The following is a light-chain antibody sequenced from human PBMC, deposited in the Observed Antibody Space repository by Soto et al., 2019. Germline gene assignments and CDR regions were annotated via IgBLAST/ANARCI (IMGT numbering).Light chain of an antibody. CDR1: SSDVGGYNF. CDR2: EVT. V-gene: IGLV2-8*01. Sequence: QSALTQPPSASGSPGQSVTISCTGTSSDVGGYNFVSWYQQHPGKAPKLMIYEVTKRPSGVPDRFSGSKSGNTASLTVSGLQAEDEADYYCSSYAGSKNFAVFGGGTKVTVL. CDR3: SSYAGSKNFAV. J-gene: IGLJ2*01.